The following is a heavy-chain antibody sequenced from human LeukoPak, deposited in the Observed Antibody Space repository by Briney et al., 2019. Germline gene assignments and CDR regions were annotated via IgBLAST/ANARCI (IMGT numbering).Heavy chain of an antibody. Sequence: GGSLRLSCAASGFTFSDYYMSWIRQAPGKGLEWVSYISSSGSTIYYADSVKGRFTISGDNAKNSLYLQMNSLRAEDTAVYYCARDNPSHDFWSGYPVYYYGMTSGAKGPRSPSP. D-gene: IGHD3-3*01. CDR3: ARDNPSHDFWSGYPVYYYGMTS. CDR2: ISSSGSTI. CDR1: GFTFSDYY. V-gene: IGHV3-11*01. J-gene: IGHJ6*02.